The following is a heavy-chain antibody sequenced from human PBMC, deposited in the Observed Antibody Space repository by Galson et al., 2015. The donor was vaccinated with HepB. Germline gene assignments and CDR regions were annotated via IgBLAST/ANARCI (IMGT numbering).Heavy chain of an antibody. D-gene: IGHD1/OR15-1a*01. CDR1: GYSFTSYD. CDR3: ARNPARTGDFDP. J-gene: IGHJ5*02. CDR2: MDPNTGNT. Sequence: SVKVSCKASGYSFTSYDINWVRQATGQGPEWLGWMDPNTGNTGYAQKFQGRVTLTRDTSISTAYMELSSLRSEDTAVYYCARNPARTGDFDPWGQGTLVAVSS. V-gene: IGHV1-8*01.